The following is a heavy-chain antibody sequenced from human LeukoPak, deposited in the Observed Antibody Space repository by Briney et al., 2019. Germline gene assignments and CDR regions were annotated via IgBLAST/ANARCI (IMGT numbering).Heavy chain of an antibody. D-gene: IGHD2-2*01. V-gene: IGHV1-2*06. CDR1: GYTFTGYY. CDR3: ARAWYCSSTSCYFWFDP. J-gene: IGHJ5*02. CDR2: INPNSGGT. Sequence: ASVKDSCKASGYTFTGYYMHWVRQAPGQGLEWMGRINPNSGGTNYAQKFQGRVTMTRDTSISTAYMELSRLRSDDTAVYYCARAWYCSSTSCYFWFDPWGQGTLVTVSS.